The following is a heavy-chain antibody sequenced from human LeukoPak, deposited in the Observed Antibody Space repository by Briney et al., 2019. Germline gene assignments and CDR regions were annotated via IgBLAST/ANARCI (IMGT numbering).Heavy chain of an antibody. J-gene: IGHJ4*02. V-gene: IGHV4-34*01. CDR1: GFTFSHFW. CDR2: INRSGST. CDR3: TRGLKLPFD. Sequence: GSLRLSCAASGFTFSHFWMSWVRQAPGKGLEWIGEINRSGSTDYNPSLKSRVTISVDMSKNHFSLKLSSMTAADTAVYYCTRGLKLPFDWGQGTLVTVSS.